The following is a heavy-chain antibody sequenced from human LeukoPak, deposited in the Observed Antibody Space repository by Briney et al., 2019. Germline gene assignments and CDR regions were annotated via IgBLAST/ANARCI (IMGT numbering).Heavy chain of an antibody. V-gene: IGHV1-69*06. J-gene: IGHJ4*02. CDR1: GGTFSSYA. Sequence: GASVKVSCKASGGTFSSYAISWVRQAPGQGLEWMGGIIPIFGTANYAQKFQGRVTITADKSTSTAYMELSSLRSEDTAVYYCARDCCHGSGWYEGWGQGTLVTVSS. CDR2: IIPIFGTA. CDR3: ARDCCHGSGWYEG. D-gene: IGHD6-19*01.